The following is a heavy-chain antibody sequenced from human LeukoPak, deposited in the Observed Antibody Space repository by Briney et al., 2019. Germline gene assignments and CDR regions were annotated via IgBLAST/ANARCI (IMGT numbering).Heavy chain of an antibody. J-gene: IGHJ4*02. CDR1: GGSISSYY. D-gene: IGHD5-18*01. CDR3: TRGQKYISGYTVTELGSGYFDY. Sequence: SETLSLTCSVSGGSISSYYWSWIRQPPGKGLEWIGYIFYSGRTSYNPSLKSRVTISVDTSKNHFSLTLSSVTAADTAVYYCTRGQKYISGYTVTELGSGYFDYWGQGTLVTISS. V-gene: IGHV4-59*01. CDR2: IFYSGRT.